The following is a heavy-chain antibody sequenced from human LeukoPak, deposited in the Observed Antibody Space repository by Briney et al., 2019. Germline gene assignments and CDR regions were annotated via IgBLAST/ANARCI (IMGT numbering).Heavy chain of an antibody. CDR3: ARLRVINGDLDY. CDR1: GYTFISYG. V-gene: IGHV1-18*01. J-gene: IGHJ4*02. CDR2: ISAYSGTT. Sequence: ASVKVSCKASGYTFISYGISWVRQAPGQGLEWMGWISAYSGTTKYTQKLRGRVTMTTETSTSTAYTELGSLRSDDTAVYYCARLRVINGDLDYWGQGTLVTVSS.